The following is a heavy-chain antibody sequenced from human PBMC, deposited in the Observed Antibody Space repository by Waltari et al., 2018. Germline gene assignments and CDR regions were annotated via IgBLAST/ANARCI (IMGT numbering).Heavy chain of an antibody. Sequence: QVQLQESGPGLVTPSETLSLTCAVSGYSIRSGYYWGWLRQPPGKGLEWIGSIYHSGSTYYNPSLKSRVTISVDTSKNQFSLKLSSVTAADTAVYYCARGRLGELSLYYFDYWGQGTLVTVSS. D-gene: IGHD3-16*02. J-gene: IGHJ4*02. CDR3: ARGRLGELSLYYFDY. V-gene: IGHV4-38-2*01. CDR2: IYHSGST. CDR1: GYSIRSGYY.